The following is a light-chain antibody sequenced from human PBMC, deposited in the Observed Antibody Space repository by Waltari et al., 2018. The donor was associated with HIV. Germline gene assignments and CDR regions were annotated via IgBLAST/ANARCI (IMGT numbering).Light chain of an antibody. J-gene: IGKJ2*03. Sequence: DIQLTQSPSTLSAFTGDRVNITCRASETVDKWLAWYQQKPGEAPKLLIYMASTLQQGVPSRFSGSGSGTEFTLTISSLQPDYSATYFCHQYTDYSTYSFGQGTKLEI. CDR3: HQYTDYSTYS. CDR1: ETVDKW. V-gene: IGKV1-5*03. CDR2: MAS.